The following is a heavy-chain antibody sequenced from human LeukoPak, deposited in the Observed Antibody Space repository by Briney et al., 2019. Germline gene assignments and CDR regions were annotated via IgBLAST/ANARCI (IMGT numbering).Heavy chain of an antibody. CDR2: IWYDGSNK. V-gene: IGHV3-33*01. CDR3: ARVGSYCSGGSCYSEYYLDY. CDR1: GFTFSSYG. D-gene: IGHD2-15*01. J-gene: IGHJ4*02. Sequence: PGRSLRLSCAASGFTFSSYGMHWVRQAPGKGLEWVAVIWYDGSNKYYADSVKGRFTISRDNSKNTLYLQMNSLRAEDTAVYYCARVGSYCSGGSCYSEYYLDYWGQGTLVTVSS.